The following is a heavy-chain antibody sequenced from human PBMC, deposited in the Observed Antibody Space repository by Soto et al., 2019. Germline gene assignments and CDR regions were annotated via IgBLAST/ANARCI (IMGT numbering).Heavy chain of an antibody. CDR3: ARQGAYYDILTGYYSWAFDY. Sequence: QLQLQESGPGLVKPSETLSLTCTVSGGSISSSSYYWGWIRQPPGKGLEWIGSIYYSGSTYYNPSLKSRVTISVDTSKTQFSLKLSSVTAADTAVYYCARQGAYYDILTGYYSWAFDYWGQGTLVTVSS. J-gene: IGHJ4*02. CDR1: GGSISSSSYY. D-gene: IGHD3-9*01. V-gene: IGHV4-39*01. CDR2: IYYSGST.